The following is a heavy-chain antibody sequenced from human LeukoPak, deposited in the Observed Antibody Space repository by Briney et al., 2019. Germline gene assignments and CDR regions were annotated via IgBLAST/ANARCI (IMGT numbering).Heavy chain of an antibody. V-gene: IGHV4-34*01. CDR3: ASSSRTRKRAFDI. J-gene: IGHJ3*02. CDR2: INHSGST. D-gene: IGHD6-13*01. CDR1: GGSFSGYY. Sequence: PSETLSLTCAVYGGSFSGYYWSWIRQPPGKGLEWIGEINHSGSTNYNPSLKSRVTISVDTSKNQFSLKLSSVTAADTAVYYCASSSRTRKRAFDIWGQGTMVTVSS.